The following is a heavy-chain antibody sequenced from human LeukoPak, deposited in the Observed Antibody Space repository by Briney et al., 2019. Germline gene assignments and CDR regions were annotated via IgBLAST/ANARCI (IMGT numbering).Heavy chain of an antibody. CDR1: GFTFSSYW. J-gene: IGHJ4*02. Sequence: GGSLRLSCAAPGFTFSSYWMSWVRQAPGKGLEWVANIKQDGSEKYYVDSVKGRFTISRDNAKNSLYLQMNSLRAEDTAVYYCARDKFYDSSTYYPRFDYWGQGTLVTVSS. D-gene: IGHD3-22*01. CDR2: IKQDGSEK. V-gene: IGHV3-7*04. CDR3: ARDKFYDSSTYYPRFDY.